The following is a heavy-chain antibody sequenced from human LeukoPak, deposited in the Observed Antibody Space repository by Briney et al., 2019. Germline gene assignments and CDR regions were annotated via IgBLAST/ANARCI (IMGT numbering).Heavy chain of an antibody. CDR3: ARAPGIAVFGRQRWFDP. CDR1: GGSISSYY. V-gene: IGHV4-59*01. Sequence: SETLSLTCTVSGGSISSYYWSWVRQPPGKGLEWIGYIYYSGSTNYNPSLKSRVTISVDTSKNQFSPKLSSVTAADTAVYYCARAPGIAVFGRQRWFDPWGQEPWSPSPQ. J-gene: IGHJ5*02. D-gene: IGHD6-19*01. CDR2: IYYSGST.